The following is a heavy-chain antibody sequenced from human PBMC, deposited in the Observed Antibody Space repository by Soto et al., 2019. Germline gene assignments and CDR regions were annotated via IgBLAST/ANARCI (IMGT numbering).Heavy chain of an antibody. Sequence: QVQLQQWGAGLLRPSEALSLTCAVYGRSFSGYYWSWIRQPPGKGLEWIGEINHSGSTTYNPSLKSRVTTSVDTSNNHFSLKLSSVTAADTAVYYCARSYGGNSGTFDFWGQGTLVTVSS. CDR2: INHSGST. V-gene: IGHV4-34*01. J-gene: IGHJ4*02. CDR1: GRSFSGYY. CDR3: ARSYGGNSGTFDF. D-gene: IGHD4-17*01.